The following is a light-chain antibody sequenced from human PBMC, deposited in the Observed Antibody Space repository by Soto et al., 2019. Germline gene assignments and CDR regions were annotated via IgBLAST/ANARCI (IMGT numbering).Light chain of an antibody. CDR1: QSVSNNY. V-gene: IGKV3-11*01. CDR2: NAS. CDR3: QQRSNWPLT. Sequence: EMVLTQSQGTLSLSPGERATFSCSPSQSVSNNYLALYQQRPGQAPRLLIYNASNSATGIPARFGGSGSGTDFTLTISSLETEDFAVYYCQQRSNWPLTFGGGTKVDI. J-gene: IGKJ4*01.